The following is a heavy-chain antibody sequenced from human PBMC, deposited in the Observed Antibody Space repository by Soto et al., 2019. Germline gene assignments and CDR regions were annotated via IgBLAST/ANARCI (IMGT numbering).Heavy chain of an antibody. V-gene: IGHV1-46*03. CDR3: ARVQCWHDLVWWFDS. CDR1: GYSFTSHY. D-gene: IGHD1-1*01. CDR2: ISPSGVNI. J-gene: IGHJ5*01. Sequence: ASGKVSCKAIGYSFTSHYMDLGRQAPGQKLEWMGTISPSGVNIGYAQKFKSRVTMTKETSTSTVYMELNSLTSEETAVYYCARVQCWHDLVWWFDSWGQGTLVTVSS.